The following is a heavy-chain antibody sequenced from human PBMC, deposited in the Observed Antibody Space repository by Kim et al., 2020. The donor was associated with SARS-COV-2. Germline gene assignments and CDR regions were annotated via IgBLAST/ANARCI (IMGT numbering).Heavy chain of an antibody. V-gene: IGHV3-73*01. CDR3: TSVPGDSFACGCYFRV. D-gene: IGHD2-21*02. CDR1: GFTFSNSG. J-gene: IGHJ6*02. CDR2: IRSKTNSYST. Sequence: GGSLRLSCAASGFTFSNSGMHWVRQAPGKGLEWVGRIRSKTNSYSTAYAASVRGRFTISRDDSKNTVYLQMNSLKTEDTAVYYCTSVPGDSFACGCYFRVWGQGTTVTVSS.